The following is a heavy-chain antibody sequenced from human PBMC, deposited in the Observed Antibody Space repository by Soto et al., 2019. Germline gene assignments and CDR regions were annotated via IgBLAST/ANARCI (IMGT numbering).Heavy chain of an antibody. J-gene: IGHJ5*02. CDR3: ARDQSDGYNSVWFEP. Sequence: QVQLVESGGGLVKPGGSLRLSCAASGFTFSDYYMSWIRQAPGKGLEWVSYISSSGSTIYYADSVKGRFTISRDNAKNSLYLKMNRLRAEDTAVYYCARDQSDGYNSVWFEPWGQGNLVNVSS. D-gene: IGHD1-1*01. CDR1: GFTFSDYY. V-gene: IGHV3-11*01. CDR2: ISSSGSTI.